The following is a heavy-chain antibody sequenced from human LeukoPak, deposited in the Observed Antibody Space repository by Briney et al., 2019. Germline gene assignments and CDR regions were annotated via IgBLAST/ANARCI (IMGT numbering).Heavy chain of an antibody. V-gene: IGHV1-46*01. J-gene: IGHJ4*02. D-gene: IGHD3-22*01. Sequence: GASVKVSCKASGYTFTSYYMHWVRQAPGQGLEWMGIINPSGGSTNYAQKFQGRLTMTRHTSTSTVYMELSSLRSEDTAVYYCARDDYDDRSGYQHSTRNDYWGQGTLVTVSS. CDR2: INPSGGST. CDR3: ARDDYDDRSGYQHSTRNDY. CDR1: GYTFTSYY.